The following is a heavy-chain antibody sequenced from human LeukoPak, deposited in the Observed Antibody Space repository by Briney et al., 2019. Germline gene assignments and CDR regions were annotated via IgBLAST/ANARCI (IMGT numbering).Heavy chain of an antibody. V-gene: IGHV3-7*03. Sequence: GGSLRLSCTASGFIFNDFRLSWVRQAPGEGLEWVANIRQDGGAKNYVDSVKGRFTISRDNAKKSLYLQMNSLRAEDTAVYYCAKGGGEWLVHFDYWGQGTLVTVSS. D-gene: IGHD6-19*01. CDR1: GFIFNDFR. CDR3: AKGGGEWLVHFDY. J-gene: IGHJ4*02. CDR2: IRQDGGAK.